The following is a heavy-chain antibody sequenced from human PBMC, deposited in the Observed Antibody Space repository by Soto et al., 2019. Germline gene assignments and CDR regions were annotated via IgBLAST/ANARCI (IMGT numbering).Heavy chain of an antibody. J-gene: IGHJ6*02. V-gene: IGHV4-34*01. CDR1: GGSFSAYS. CDR3: ARARFDSWSHIYYGLDV. CDR2: ITHGGST. Sequence: SETLSLTCGVYGGSFSAYSWTWLHQSPGKGLEWIGEITHGGSTDYNPALKSRLVMSVDTSKNQFSLRVTSVTAADAAVYFCARARFDSWSHIYYGLDVWGQGTTVTVSS. D-gene: IGHD3-3*01.